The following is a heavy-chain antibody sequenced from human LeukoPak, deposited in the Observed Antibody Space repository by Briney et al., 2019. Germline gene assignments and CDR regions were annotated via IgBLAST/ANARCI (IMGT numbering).Heavy chain of an antibody. CDR3: ARDTTVVSDGREEGDY. J-gene: IGHJ4*02. V-gene: IGHV1-8*01. D-gene: IGHD4-23*01. CDR2: MNPNSGNT. Sequence: ASVKVSCKASGYTFTSYDINWVRQATGQGLEWMGWMNPNSGNTGYAQKFQGRVTMTRNTSISTAYMELSSLRSGDTAVYYCARDTTVVSDGREEGDYWGQGTLVTVSS. CDR1: GYTFTSYD.